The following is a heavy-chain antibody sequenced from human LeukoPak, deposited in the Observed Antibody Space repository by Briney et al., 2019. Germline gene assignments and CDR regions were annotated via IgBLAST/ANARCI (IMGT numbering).Heavy chain of an antibody. Sequence: ASVKVSCKASGYTFTSYGISWVRQAPGQGLEWMGWISAYNGNTNYAQKLQGRVTMTTDTSTSTAYMELRSLRSDDTAVYYCASTRIAARPGVYYYYYYMDVWGKGTTVTVSS. D-gene: IGHD6-6*01. CDR3: ASTRIAARPGVYYYYYYMDV. CDR1: GYTFTSYG. V-gene: IGHV1-18*01. J-gene: IGHJ6*03. CDR2: ISAYNGNT.